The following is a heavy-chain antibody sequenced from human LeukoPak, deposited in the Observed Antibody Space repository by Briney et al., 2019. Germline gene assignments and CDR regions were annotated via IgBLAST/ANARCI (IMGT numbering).Heavy chain of an antibody. CDR1: GFTFNNYW. V-gene: IGHV3-7*03. J-gene: IGHJ4*02. D-gene: IGHD6-19*01. Sequence: GTSLRLSCVASGFTFNNYWMTWVRQAPGKGLEWVANIKPDGSEGYYLDSLKGRFTISRDNAKNTLYLQMNSLRAEDTAVYYCARDSHSSGWYRYFDYWGQGTLVTVSS. CDR2: IKPDGSEG. CDR3: ARDSHSSGWYRYFDY.